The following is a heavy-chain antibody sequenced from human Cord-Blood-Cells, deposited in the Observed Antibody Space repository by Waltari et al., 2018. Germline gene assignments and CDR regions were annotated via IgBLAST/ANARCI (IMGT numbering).Heavy chain of an antibody. Sequence: EVQLLESGGGLVQPGGSLRLSCAASGFTFSIYAMSWVRQAPGKGLEWVSAISGSGGSTYYADSVEGRFTISGENSKNTLYLQMKSLRAEDTAVYYCAKDRPDYDFWSGYPTYWGQGTLVTVSS. V-gene: IGHV3-23*01. D-gene: IGHD3-3*01. CDR3: AKDRPDYDFWSGYPTY. J-gene: IGHJ4*02. CDR2: ISGSGGST. CDR1: GFTFSIYA.